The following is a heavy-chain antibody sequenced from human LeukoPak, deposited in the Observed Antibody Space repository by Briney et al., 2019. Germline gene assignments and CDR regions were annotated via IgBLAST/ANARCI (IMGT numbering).Heavy chain of an antibody. J-gene: IGHJ4*02. CDR1: GFTFSDYY. CDR2: ISSSGSTI. V-gene: IGHV3-11*04. Sequence: GGSLRLSCAASGFTFSDYYMSWIRQAPGKGLEWVSYISSSGSTIYYADSVKGRFTISRDNAKNSLYLQMNSLRAEDTAVYYCARDIRLYQRSGWYPLFDYWGQGTLVTVSS. D-gene: IGHD6-19*01. CDR3: ARDIRLYQRSGWYPLFDY.